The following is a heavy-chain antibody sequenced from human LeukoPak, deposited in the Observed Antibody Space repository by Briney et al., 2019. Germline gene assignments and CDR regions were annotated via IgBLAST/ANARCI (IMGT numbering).Heavy chain of an antibody. D-gene: IGHD3-3*01. V-gene: IGHV3-7*01. CDR3: ARAAGTYYDFWSGYLDY. Sequence: GGSLRLSCAASGFTFSSYWMSWVRQAPGKGLEWVANIKQDGSEKYYVDSVKGRFTISRDNAKNSLYLQMNSLRAEDTAVYYCARAAGTYYDFWSGYLDYRGQGTLVTVSS. CDR2: IKQDGSEK. J-gene: IGHJ4*02. CDR1: GFTFSSYW.